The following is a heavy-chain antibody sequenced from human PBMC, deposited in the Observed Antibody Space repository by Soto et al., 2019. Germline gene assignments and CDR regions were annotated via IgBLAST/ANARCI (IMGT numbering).Heavy chain of an antibody. J-gene: IGHJ4*02. CDR1: GFTFSSYS. CDR2: ISSSSSYI. D-gene: IGHD2-2*01. V-gene: IGHV3-21*01. CDR3: ARDGVVPALYDY. Sequence: GGSLRLSCADSGFTFSSYSMNWVRQAPGKGLEWVSSISSSSSYIYYADSVKGRFTISRDNAKNSLYLQMNSLRAEDTAVYYCARDGVVPALYDYWGQGTLVTVS.